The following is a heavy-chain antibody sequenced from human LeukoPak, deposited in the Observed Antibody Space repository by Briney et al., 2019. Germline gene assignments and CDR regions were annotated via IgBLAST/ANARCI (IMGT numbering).Heavy chain of an antibody. CDR2: IHPNSGGT. CDR3: ARRAYSGSYGWAFYFDY. D-gene: IGHD1-26*01. J-gene: IGHJ4*02. Sequence: ASVKVSCKASGYTFTGYYMHWVRQAPGQGLEWMGRIHPNSGGTNYAQKFQGRVTMTRDTSISTAYMELSRLSSDDTAVYYRARRAYSGSYGWAFYFDYWGQGTLVTVSS. V-gene: IGHV1-2*06. CDR1: GYTFTGYY.